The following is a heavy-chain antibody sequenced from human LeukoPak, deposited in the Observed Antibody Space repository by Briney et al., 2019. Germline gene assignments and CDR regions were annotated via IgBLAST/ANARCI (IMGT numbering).Heavy chain of an antibody. Sequence: GGSLRLSCAASGFTVSNKYMTWVRQAPGKGLEWVSLIYSDGRTYYADSVKGRCTISRDNSKNTLYLQMNSLRVEDTAVYYCVGSSGWWGFDYWGQGTLVTVSS. J-gene: IGHJ4*02. CDR3: VGSSGWWGFDY. CDR1: GFTVSNKY. D-gene: IGHD6-19*01. CDR2: IYSDGRT. V-gene: IGHV3-53*01.